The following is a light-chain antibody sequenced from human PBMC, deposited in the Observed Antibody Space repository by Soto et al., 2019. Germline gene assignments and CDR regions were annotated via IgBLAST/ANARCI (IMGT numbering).Light chain of an antibody. CDR2: DAS. CDR1: QGISTY. CDR3: QQRYGYLEAT. Sequence: DIQMTQSPSSLSASVGDRVTITCRASQGISTYLAWYQQKLGKAPKLLIYDASTLQSGVPSRFSGSRCGTEFTLTISSLQPEDFATYYCQQRYGYLEATVCGRTKVDI. V-gene: IGKV1-9*01. J-gene: IGKJ4*01.